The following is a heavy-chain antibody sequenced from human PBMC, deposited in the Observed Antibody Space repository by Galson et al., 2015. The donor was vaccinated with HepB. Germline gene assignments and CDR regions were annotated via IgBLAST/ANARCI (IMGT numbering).Heavy chain of an antibody. CDR2: IIPILGIA. J-gene: IGHJ3*02. CDR1: GGTFSSYA. V-gene: IGHV1-69*10. Sequence: VKVSCKASGGTFSSYAISWVRQAPGQGLEWMGRIIPILGIANYAQKFQGRVTITADKSTSTAYMELSSLRSEDTAVYYCARSDYGDYGTQNAFDIWGQGTMVTVSS. CDR3: ARSDYGDYGTQNAFDI. D-gene: IGHD4-17*01.